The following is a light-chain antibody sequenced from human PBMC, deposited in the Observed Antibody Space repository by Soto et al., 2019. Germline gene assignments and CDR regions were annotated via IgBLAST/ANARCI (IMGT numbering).Light chain of an antibody. CDR1: SSDVGNYKY. J-gene: IGLJ1*01. Sequence: SALTQPASLSGSPGQSITISCTRTSSDVGNYKYVSWYQQHPGKAPKLMIYEVSNRPSGVSNRFSGSKSGNTASLTISGLQAEDETDYYCFSYTSSGTYVFGTGTKLTVL. CDR2: EVS. CDR3: FSYTSSGTYV. V-gene: IGLV2-14*01.